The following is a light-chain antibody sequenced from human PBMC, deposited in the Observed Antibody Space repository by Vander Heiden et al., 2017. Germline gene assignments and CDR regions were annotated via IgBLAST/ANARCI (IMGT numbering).Light chain of an antibody. CDR3: QSDDSSRSVV. J-gene: IGLJ2*01. Sequence: SVLTQPPSVSAAPGQRVTISCTGSSSNIGAGYDVHWYQQLPGTAPHLLIYVNSNRPSAVPVRFSGSKSGTAASLAIPGRQAEDAADYYYQSDDSSRSVVFGGGTKLTVL. CDR1: SSNIGAGYD. CDR2: VNS. V-gene: IGLV1-40*01.